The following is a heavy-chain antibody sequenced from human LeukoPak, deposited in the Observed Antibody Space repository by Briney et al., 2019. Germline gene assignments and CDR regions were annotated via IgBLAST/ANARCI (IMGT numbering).Heavy chain of an antibody. CDR1: GFTFNNYA. V-gene: IGHV3-23*01. D-gene: IGHD1-26*01. CDR3: AKVGGATYISRGRFDS. Sequence: GGSLRLSCATSGFTFNNYAMTWVRQAPGKGLEWVSSITSSSSNAYYADYVKGRFTISRDNSKNTLYLQMHSLRAEDTAVYYCAKVGGATYISRGRFDSWGQGTLVTVSS. CDR2: ITSSSSNA. J-gene: IGHJ5*01.